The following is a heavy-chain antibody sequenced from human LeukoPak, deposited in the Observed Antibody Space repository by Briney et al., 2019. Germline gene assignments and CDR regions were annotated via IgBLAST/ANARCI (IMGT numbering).Heavy chain of an antibody. CDR2: IRYDGSNK. J-gene: IGHJ4*02. D-gene: IGHD1-14*01. Sequence: GGSLRLSCAASGFTFKNYGMLWVRRAPGKGLEWVAFIRYDGSNKYYADSVKGRFTISRDNSKNTLYLQMNSLRAEDTALYYCVKDNPLDYWGQGTLVIVSS. V-gene: IGHV3-30*02. CDR3: VKDNPLDY. CDR1: GFTFKNYG.